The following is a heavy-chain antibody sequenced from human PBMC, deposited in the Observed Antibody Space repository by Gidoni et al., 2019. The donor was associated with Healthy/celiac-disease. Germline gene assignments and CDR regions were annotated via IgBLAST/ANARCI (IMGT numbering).Heavy chain of an antibody. J-gene: IGHJ4*02. CDR1: GYTFTGYY. CDR3: ARENRAYSGYEDLDY. V-gene: IGHV1-2*02. CDR2: INPNRGGT. D-gene: IGHD5-12*01. Sequence: QVQLVQSGAEVKKPGASVKVSCKASGYTFTGYYMHWVRQAPGQGLEWMGWINPNRGGTNYAQKFQGRVTMTRDTSISTAYMELSRLRSDDTAVYYCARENRAYSGYEDLDYWGQGTLVTVSS.